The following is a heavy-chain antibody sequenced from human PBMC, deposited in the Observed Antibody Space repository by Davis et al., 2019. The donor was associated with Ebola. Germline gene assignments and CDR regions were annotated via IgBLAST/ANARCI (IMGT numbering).Heavy chain of an antibody. CDR3: AKLAVDY. Sequence: GGSLRLSCAASGFTFSSYAMHWVRQAPGKGLEWVAVISYDGSNKYYADSVKGRFTISRDNSKNTLYLQMNSLRAEDTAVYYCAKLAVDYWGQGTLVTVSS. J-gene: IGHJ4*02. CDR1: GFTFSSYA. V-gene: IGHV3-30-3*02. CDR2: ISYDGSNK.